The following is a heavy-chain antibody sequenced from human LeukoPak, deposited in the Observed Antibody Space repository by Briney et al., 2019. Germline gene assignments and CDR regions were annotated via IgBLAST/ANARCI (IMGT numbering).Heavy chain of an antibody. CDR2: IIPILGIA. CDR3: ARDRGWLYYYYGMDV. Sequence: ASVKVSCKASGGTFSSYAISWVRQAPGQGLEWMGRIIPILGIANYAQKFQGRVTITADKSTSTAYMELSSLRSEDTAVYYCARDRGWLYYYYGMDVWGQGTTVTVSS. CDR1: GGTFSSYA. J-gene: IGHJ6*02. D-gene: IGHD6-19*01. V-gene: IGHV1-69*04.